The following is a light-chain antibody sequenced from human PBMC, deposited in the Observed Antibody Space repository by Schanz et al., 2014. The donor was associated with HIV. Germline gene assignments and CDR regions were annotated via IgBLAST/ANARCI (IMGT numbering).Light chain of an antibody. CDR2: EVS. V-gene: IGLV2-8*01. CDR1: SSDVGNYNY. J-gene: IGLJ2*01. CDR3: CSNAGSRSLV. Sequence: QSVLTQPASVSGSPGQSITISCTGTSSDVGNYNYVSWYQQLPGKAPKLMIYEVSKRPSGVPDRFSGSKSGKTASLTISGLQAEDEADYYCCSNAGSRSLVLGGGTKLTVL.